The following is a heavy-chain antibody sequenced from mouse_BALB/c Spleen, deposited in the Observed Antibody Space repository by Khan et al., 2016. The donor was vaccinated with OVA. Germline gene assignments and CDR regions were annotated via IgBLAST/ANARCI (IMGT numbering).Heavy chain of an antibody. J-gene: IGHJ4*01. V-gene: IGHV9-3-1*01. Sequence: QIQLVQSGPELKKPGETVKISCKASGYTFTNYGMNWVKQSPGKALKWMGWINTYTGEPTYADDFKGRFAFSLDTSATTAYLQINNLTNEDTATYFCARPPYFSYTLDYWGQGTSVTVSS. CDR3: ARPPYFSYTLDY. CDR1: GYTFTNYG. CDR2: INTYTGEP. D-gene: IGHD2-10*01.